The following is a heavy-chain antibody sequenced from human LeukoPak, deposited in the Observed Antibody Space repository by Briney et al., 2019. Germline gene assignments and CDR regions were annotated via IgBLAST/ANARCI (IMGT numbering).Heavy chain of an antibody. J-gene: IGHJ4*02. V-gene: IGHV1-24*01. D-gene: IGHD1-26*01. CDR1: GYTLTELS. CDR2: FDPEDGET. CDR3: ATENIGSYYPLDY. Sequence: ASVKVSCKVSGYTLTELSMHWVRQAPGKGREWVGGFDPEDGETSYAQKFQGRVTMTQDRSADTAYMELSSLRSEDTAVYYCATENIGSYYPLDYWGQGTLVTVSS.